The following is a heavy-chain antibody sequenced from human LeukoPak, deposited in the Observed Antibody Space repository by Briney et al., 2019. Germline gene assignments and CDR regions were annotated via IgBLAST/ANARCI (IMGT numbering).Heavy chain of an antibody. V-gene: IGHV4-4*02. CDR1: LDSTTSNF. Sequence: SETLSLTCTVSLDSTTSNFWSWVRQPPGKGLEWIGEIHRSGSPNYNPSLQSRVTISIDRSRNQIVLELSPVTAADTAVYYCAREILGGFNPGAYWGQGTLVTVSS. CDR3: AREILGGFNPGAY. CDR2: IHRSGSP. J-gene: IGHJ4*02. D-gene: IGHD1-14*01.